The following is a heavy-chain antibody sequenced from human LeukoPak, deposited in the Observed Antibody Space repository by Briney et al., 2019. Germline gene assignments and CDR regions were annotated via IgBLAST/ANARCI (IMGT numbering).Heavy chain of an antibody. Sequence: EASVKVSCKASGGTFSSYAISWVRQAPGQGLEWMGWISAYNGNTNYAQKLQGRVTMTTDTSTSTAYMELRSLRSDDTAVYYCAREHYDFWSGYRETNGVSDYWGQGTLVTVSS. CDR3: AREHYDFWSGYRETNGVSDY. D-gene: IGHD3-3*01. CDR2: ISAYNGNT. J-gene: IGHJ4*02. V-gene: IGHV1-18*01. CDR1: GGTFSSYA.